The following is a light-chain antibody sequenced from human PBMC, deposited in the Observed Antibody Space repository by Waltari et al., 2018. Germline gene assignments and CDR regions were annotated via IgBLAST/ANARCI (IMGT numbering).Light chain of an antibody. V-gene: IGKV1-8*01. J-gene: IGKJ4*01. CDR1: QGISSY. CDR3: QQYYSYPRT. Sequence: AIRMTQSPSSFSASTGDRVTITCRASQGISSYLAWYQQKPGKAPKLLIYAASTLQSGVPSRFSCSGSGTDFTLTISCLQSEDFATYYCQQYYSYPRTFGGGTKVEIK. CDR2: AAS.